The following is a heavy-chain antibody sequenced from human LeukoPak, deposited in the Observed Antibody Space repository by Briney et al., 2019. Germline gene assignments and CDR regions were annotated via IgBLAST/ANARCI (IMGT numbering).Heavy chain of an antibody. Sequence: GRSLRLSCAASGFTFDDYAMHWVRQAPGKGLVWVSRINSDGSSTSYADSVKGRFTISRDNAKNTLYLQMNSLRVEDTAVYYCAREWSGFGELPDYWGQGTLVTVSS. D-gene: IGHD3-10*01. J-gene: IGHJ4*02. CDR1: GFTFDDYA. CDR3: AREWSGFGELPDY. CDR2: INSDGSST. V-gene: IGHV3-74*01.